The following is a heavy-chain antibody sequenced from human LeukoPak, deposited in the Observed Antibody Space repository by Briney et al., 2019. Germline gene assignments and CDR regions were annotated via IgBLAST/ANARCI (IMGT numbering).Heavy chain of an antibody. D-gene: IGHD3-9*01. CDR1: GFTFSHYS. CDR3: AKDWGILTGYYGLEAAFDI. Sequence: GSLRLSCAASGFTFSHYSMSWVRQAPGKGLEWVSYISSSGSTMYYTDSVKGRFTISRDNAKDSLYLQMNSLRAEDTAVYYCAKDWGILTGYYGLEAAFDIWGQGTMVTVSS. V-gene: IGHV3-48*04. CDR2: ISSSGSTM. J-gene: IGHJ3*02.